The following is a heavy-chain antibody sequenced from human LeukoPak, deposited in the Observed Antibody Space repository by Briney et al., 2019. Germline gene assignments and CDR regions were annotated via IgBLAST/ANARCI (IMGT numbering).Heavy chain of an antibody. CDR2: ISGSGGST. J-gene: IGHJ3*02. Sequence: PGRSLRLSCAASGFTFSSYAMSWVRQAPGKGLEWVSAISGSGGSTYYADSVKGRFTISRDNSKNTLYLQMNSLRAEDTAVYYCAKDNFSGWYRGYAFDIWGQGTMVTVSS. CDR1: GFTFSSYA. D-gene: IGHD6-19*01. CDR3: AKDNFSGWYRGYAFDI. V-gene: IGHV3-23*01.